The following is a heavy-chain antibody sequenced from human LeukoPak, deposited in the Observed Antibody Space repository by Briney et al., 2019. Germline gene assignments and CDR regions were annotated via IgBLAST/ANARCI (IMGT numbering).Heavy chain of an antibody. J-gene: IGHJ6*03. D-gene: IGHD6-13*01. V-gene: IGHV1-8*01. CDR1: GYTFTSYD. CDR3: ARGVGSSWYFPPWPYYYMDV. CDR2: MNPNSGNT. Sequence: ASVKVSCKASGYTFTSYDINWVRQATGQGLEWMGWMNPNSGNTGYAQKFQGRVTMTRNTSISTAYMELSSLRSEDTAVYYCARGVGSSWYFPPWPYYYMDVWGKGTTVTISS.